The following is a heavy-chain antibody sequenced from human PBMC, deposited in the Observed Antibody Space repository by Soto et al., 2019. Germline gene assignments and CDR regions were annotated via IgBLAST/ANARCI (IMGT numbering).Heavy chain of an antibody. Sequence: QVQLQESGPGLVKPSQTLSLTCTVSGGSISSGGYYWSWIRQHPGKGLEWIGYIYYSGSTYYNPSLKSRVTITVDTSKNQFSLKLSSVTAADTVVYYCARRRYTLTKGGIDYWCQGTLVTVSS. J-gene: IGHJ4*02. D-gene: IGHD4-4*01. CDR2: IYYSGST. CDR3: ARRRYTLTKGGIDY. V-gene: IGHV4-31*03. CDR1: GGSISSGGYY.